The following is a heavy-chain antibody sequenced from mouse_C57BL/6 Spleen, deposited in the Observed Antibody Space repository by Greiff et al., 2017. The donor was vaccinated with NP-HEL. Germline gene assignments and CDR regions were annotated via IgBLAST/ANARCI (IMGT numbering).Heavy chain of an antibody. D-gene: IGHD3-2*02. V-gene: IGHV1-69*01. CDR1: GYTFTSYW. J-gene: IGHJ2*01. Sequence: QVQLKQPGAELVMPGASVKLSCKASGYTFTSYWMHWVKQRPGQGLEWIGEIDPSDSYTNYNQKFKGKSTLTVDKSSSTAYMQLSSLTSEDSAVYYCARRDSSGHFDYWGQGTTLTVSS. CDR2: IDPSDSYT. CDR3: ARRDSSGHFDY.